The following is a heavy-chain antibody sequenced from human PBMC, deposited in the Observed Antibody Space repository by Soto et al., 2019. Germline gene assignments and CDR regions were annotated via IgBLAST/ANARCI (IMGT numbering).Heavy chain of an antibody. CDR1: GGSFSGYY. CDR3: ARVHYYYYGMDV. V-gene: IGHV4-34*01. CDR2: INHSGST. J-gene: IGHJ6*02. Sequence: SETLSLTCAVYGGSFSGYYWSWIRQPPGKGLEWIGEINHSGSTNYNPSLKSRVTISVDTSKNQFSLNLSSVTAADTAVYYCARVHYYYYGMDVWGQGTTVTVSS.